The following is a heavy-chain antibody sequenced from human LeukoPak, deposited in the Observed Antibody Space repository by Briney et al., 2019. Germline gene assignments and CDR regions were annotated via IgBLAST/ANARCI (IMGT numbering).Heavy chain of an antibody. CDR1: GGSISSYY. D-gene: IGHD3-22*01. V-gene: IGHV4-59*01. CDR3: ARARGYYDSSGYYDY. CDR2: IYYSGST. J-gene: IGHJ4*02. Sequence: PSETLSLTCTVPGGSISSYYWSWIRQPPGKGLEWVGYIYYSGSTNYNPSLKSRVTISVDTSKNQFSLKLSSVTAADTAVYYCARARGYYDSSGYYDYWGQGTLVTVSS.